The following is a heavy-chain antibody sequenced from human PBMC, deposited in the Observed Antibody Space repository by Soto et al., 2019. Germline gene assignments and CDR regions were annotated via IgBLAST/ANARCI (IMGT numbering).Heavy chain of an antibody. CDR2: IIPIFGTA. Sequence: SVKVSCKASGGTFSSYAISWVRQAPGQGLEWMGGIIPIFGTANYAQKFQGRVTITADESTSTAYMELSSLRSEDTAVYYCAREKYYYDSSGQSFDYWGQGTLVTVSS. D-gene: IGHD3-22*01. J-gene: IGHJ4*02. CDR1: GGTFSSYA. V-gene: IGHV1-69*13. CDR3: AREKYYYDSSGQSFDY.